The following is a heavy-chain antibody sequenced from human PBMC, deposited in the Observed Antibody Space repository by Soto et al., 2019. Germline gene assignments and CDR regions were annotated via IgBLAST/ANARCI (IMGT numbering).Heavy chain of an antibody. J-gene: IGHJ4*02. Sequence: GGSLRLSCAASGFTFSSYGMHWVRQAPGKGLEWVAVISYDGSNKYYADSVKGRFTISRDNSKNTLYLQMNSLRAEDTAVYYCAKESSSSWLVDYWGQGTLVTVSS. CDR3: AKESSSSWLVDY. CDR2: ISYDGSNK. D-gene: IGHD6-13*01. V-gene: IGHV3-30*18. CDR1: GFTFSSYG.